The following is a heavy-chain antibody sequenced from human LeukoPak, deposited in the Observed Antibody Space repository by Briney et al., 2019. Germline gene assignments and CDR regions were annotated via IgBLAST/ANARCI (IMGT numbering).Heavy chain of an antibody. CDR3: TAPHYDFWSGYAEDYYYMDV. Sequence: GGSLRLSCAASGFTFSSYAMSWVRQAPGKGLEWVGRIKSKTDGGTTDYAAPVKGRFTISRDDSKNTLYLQMNSLKTEDTAVYYCTAPHYDFWSGYAEDYYYMDVWGKGTTVTVSS. D-gene: IGHD3-3*01. J-gene: IGHJ6*03. V-gene: IGHV3-15*01. CDR1: GFTFSSYA. CDR2: IKSKTDGGTT.